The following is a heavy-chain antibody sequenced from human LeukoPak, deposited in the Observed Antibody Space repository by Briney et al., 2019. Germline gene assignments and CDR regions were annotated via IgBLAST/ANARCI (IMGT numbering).Heavy chain of an antibody. CDR3: ARGQHGGTFGGVIVHVSGFDY. J-gene: IGHJ4*02. Sequence: GGCLRLSSAVPGFTFSNYSMNWVRQAPGKGLEWGSSITRGRSYIYYADSVKGRFTISRDNAKNSLYLQMNTLRAEDTAVYYCARGQHGGTFGGVIVHVSGFDYWGQGTLVTVSS. V-gene: IGHV3-21*01. CDR2: ITRGRSYI. D-gene: IGHD3-16*02. CDR1: GFTFSNYS.